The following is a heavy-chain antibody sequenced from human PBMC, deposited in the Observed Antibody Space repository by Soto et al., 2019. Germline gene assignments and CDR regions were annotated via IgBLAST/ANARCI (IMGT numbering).Heavy chain of an antibody. J-gene: IGHJ4*02. D-gene: IGHD6-13*01. CDR3: ARDSGAKLSSS. V-gene: IGHV1-69*01. CDR1: GGTFSSYR. CDR2: IVPIYRTA. Sequence: QVQLVQSGAEMRRPGSSVTVSCKASGGTFSSYRINWVRQAPGQGLEWVGGIVPIYRTADYAQQFQGRVTITADESARTAYMELRGLKSQDTAVYYCARDSGAKLSSSWGQGTLVTVSS.